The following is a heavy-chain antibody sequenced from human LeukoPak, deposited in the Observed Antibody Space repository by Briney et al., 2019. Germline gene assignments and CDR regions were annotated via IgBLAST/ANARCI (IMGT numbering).Heavy chain of an antibody. Sequence: GRSLRLSCAASGFTFSSYGMHWVRQAPGKGLEWVAVISYDGSNKYYADSVKGRFTISRDNSKNTLYLQMNSLRAEDTAVYYCAKPWVGYNSPFDYWGQGTLVTVSS. V-gene: IGHV3-30*18. CDR2: ISYDGSNK. J-gene: IGHJ4*02. D-gene: IGHD5-24*01. CDR1: GFTFSSYG. CDR3: AKPWVGYNSPFDY.